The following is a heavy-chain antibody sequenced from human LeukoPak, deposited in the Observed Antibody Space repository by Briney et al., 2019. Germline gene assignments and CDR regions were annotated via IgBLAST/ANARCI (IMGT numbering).Heavy chain of an antibody. V-gene: IGHV3-23*01. CDR1: GFTFSSYG. D-gene: IGHD3-9*01. Sequence: GGSLRLSCAASGFTFSSYGMSWVRQAPGKGLEWVSAISGSGGSTYYAVSVKGRFTISRDNSKNTLYLQMNSLRAEDTAVYYCAKDERYFDWLSPGYWGQGTLVTVSS. J-gene: IGHJ4*02. CDR2: ISGSGGST. CDR3: AKDERYFDWLSPGY.